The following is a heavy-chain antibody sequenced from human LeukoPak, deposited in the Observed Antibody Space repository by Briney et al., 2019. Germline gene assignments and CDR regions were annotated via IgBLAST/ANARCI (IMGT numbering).Heavy chain of an antibody. CDR3: ARPKPYSSSWHDAFDI. CDR1: GGSISSSSYY. J-gene: IGHJ3*02. CDR2: IYYSGST. D-gene: IGHD6-13*01. V-gene: IGHV4-39*07. Sequence: PSETLSLTCTVSGGSISSSSYYWGWIRQPPGKGLEWIGSIYYSGSTYYNPSLKSRVTISVDTSKNQFSLKLSSVTAADTAVYYCARPKPYSSSWHDAFDIWGQGTMVTVSS.